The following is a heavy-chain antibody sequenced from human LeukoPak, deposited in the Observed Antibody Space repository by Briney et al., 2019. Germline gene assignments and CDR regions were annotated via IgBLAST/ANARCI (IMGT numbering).Heavy chain of an antibody. Sequence: PGGSLRLSCAASGFTFSNYWMNWVRQAPGKGLEWVANIKQDGSEKHYVGSVKGRFTISRDNAENSLFLQMNSLRAEDTAVYYCARGSGPADSSSWYRYYYYGMDVWGQGTTVTVSS. J-gene: IGHJ6*02. CDR1: GFTFSNYW. CDR2: IKQDGSEK. CDR3: ARGSGPADSSSWYRYYYYGMDV. D-gene: IGHD6-13*01. V-gene: IGHV3-7*01.